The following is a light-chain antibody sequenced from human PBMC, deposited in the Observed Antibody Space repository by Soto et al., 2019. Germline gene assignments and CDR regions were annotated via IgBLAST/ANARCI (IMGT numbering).Light chain of an antibody. V-gene: IGLV2-11*01. Sequence: QSALAQPRSVSGSPGQSVTLPCTGTSSDVGVYDYVSWYQQHPGKAPKLMIYDVSKRPSGVPDRFSGAKSGNTASLTISGLQAEDEADYYCCSYAGSYTYVFGSRTKVTVL. J-gene: IGLJ1*01. CDR2: DVS. CDR3: CSYAGSYTYV. CDR1: SSDVGVYDY.